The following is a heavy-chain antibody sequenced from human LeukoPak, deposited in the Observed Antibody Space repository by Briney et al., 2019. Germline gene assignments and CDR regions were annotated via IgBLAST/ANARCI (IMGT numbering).Heavy chain of an antibody. CDR1: GFTFSSYW. J-gene: IGHJ4*02. CDR2: ISGSGGST. CDR3: AKVRQWLVRAIDY. D-gene: IGHD6-19*01. Sequence: GGSLRLSCAASGFTFSSYWMSWVRQAPGKGLEWVSAISGSGGSTYYADSVKGRFTISRDNSKNTLYLQMNSLRAEDTAVYYCAKVRQWLVRAIDYWGQGTLVTVSS. V-gene: IGHV3-23*01.